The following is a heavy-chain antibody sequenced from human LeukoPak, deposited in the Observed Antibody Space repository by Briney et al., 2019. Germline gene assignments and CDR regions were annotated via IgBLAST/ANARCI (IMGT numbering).Heavy chain of an antibody. CDR2: ISAYNGNT. D-gene: IGHD6-13*01. CDR3: TREDSSSSPSDH. CDR1: GYTFTSYG. Sequence: ASVKVSCKASGYTFTSYGISWVRQAPGQGLEWMGCISAYNGNTNYAQKFQGRVTMTTDTATSTAYMELRSLRSDDTAVYYCTREDSSSSPSDHWGQGTLVTVSS. V-gene: IGHV1-18*01. J-gene: IGHJ4*02.